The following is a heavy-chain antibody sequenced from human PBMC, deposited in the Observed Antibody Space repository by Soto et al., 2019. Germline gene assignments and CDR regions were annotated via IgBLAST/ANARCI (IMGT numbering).Heavy chain of an antibody. V-gene: IGHV3-21*01. CDR2: ISRSSSYT. J-gene: IGHJ5*01. CDR3: ARSREIRQIFDS. CDR1: GVAFSDYS. Sequence: SGGSLRLACVYSGVAFSDYSMTRVRHAPGNGLELVALISRSSSYTYYAESLKGRFTISIENAKNSLFLEMDSLRVEYAPVYFCARSREIRQIFDS.